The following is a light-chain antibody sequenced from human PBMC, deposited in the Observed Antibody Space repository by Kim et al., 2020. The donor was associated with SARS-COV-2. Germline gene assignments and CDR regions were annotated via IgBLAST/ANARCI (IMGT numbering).Light chain of an antibody. CDR1: SRRGYS. CDR3: NSRDSNDNVV. J-gene: IGLJ2*01. V-gene: IGLV3-19*01. Sequence: VALGPLVRITCQGHSRRGYSAPWYQQKPGQAPILVIYGKSNRPSGIPDRFSGSSSGNTASLTITGTQAGDEADYYCNSRDSNDNVVFGGGTQLTVL. CDR2: GKS.